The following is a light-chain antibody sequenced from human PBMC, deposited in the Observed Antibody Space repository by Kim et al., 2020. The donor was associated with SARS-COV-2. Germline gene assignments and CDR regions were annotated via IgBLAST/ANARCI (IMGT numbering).Light chain of an antibody. CDR3: QQRSNWPLT. CDR1: QSIRRS. V-gene: IGKV3-11*01. Sequence: LSPGDRATLSCRASQSIRRSLAWYQQKPGQPPRLLIYDASNRATGIPARFSGSGSGADFTLTINGLEPEDFAVYYCQQRSNWPLTFGPGTKVDIK. J-gene: IGKJ3*01. CDR2: DAS.